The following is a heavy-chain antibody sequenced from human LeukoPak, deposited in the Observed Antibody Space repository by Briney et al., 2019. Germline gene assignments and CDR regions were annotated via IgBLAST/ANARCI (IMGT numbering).Heavy chain of an antibody. CDR3: ASLGVVRGVTIDY. V-gene: IGHV1-69*06. CDR2: IIPILGTA. J-gene: IGHJ4*02. Sequence: SVKVSCKASGGTFSSYAISWVRQAPGQGLEWMGGIIPILGTANYAQKFQGRVTITADKSTSTAYMELSSLRSEDTAEYYCASLGVVRGVTIDYWGQGTLVTVSS. D-gene: IGHD3-10*01. CDR1: GGTFSSYA.